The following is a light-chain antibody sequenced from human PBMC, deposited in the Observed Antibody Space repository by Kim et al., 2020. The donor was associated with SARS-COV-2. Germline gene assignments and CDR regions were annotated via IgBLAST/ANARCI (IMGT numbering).Light chain of an antibody. V-gene: IGKV1-8*01. J-gene: IGKJ5*01. CDR1: QGINSN. Sequence: ASTGDRVTITCRASQGINSNLAWYQQRPGKAPKLLIYAGSTLQSGVPSRFSGSGCGTDFTLTISRLQSEDFAAYYCQHYYAYPVSFGQGTRLEIK. CDR2: AGS. CDR3: QHYYAYPVS.